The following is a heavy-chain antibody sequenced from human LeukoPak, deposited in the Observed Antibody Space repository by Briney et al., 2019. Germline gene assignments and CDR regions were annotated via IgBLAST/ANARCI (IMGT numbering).Heavy chain of an antibody. D-gene: IGHD3-10*01. J-gene: IGHJ4*02. V-gene: IGHV4-34*01. CDR1: GGSFSGYY. Sequence: SETLSLTCAVYGGSFSGYYWSWIRQPPGKGLEWIGEINHSGSTNYNPSLKSRVTISVDTSKNQFSLKLSSVTAADTAVYYCARGRSPYPYYCGSGSYRYFDYWGQGTLVTVSS. CDR2: INHSGST. CDR3: ARGRSPYPYYCGSGSYRYFDY.